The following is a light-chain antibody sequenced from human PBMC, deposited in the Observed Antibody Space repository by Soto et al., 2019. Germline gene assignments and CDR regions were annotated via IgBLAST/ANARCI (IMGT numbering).Light chain of an antibody. CDR2: GAS. Sequence: DIQMTQSPSSLSASVGDRVTITCQASQDINNFLNWYQQKPGKAPKLLIYGASNLETGGPSRFSGRGSGTDFTFTITNLQPDDFATYYCQQYDSLAQCTFGGGTKVVIE. CDR3: QQYDSLAQCT. V-gene: IGKV1-33*01. CDR1: QDINNF. J-gene: IGKJ4*01.